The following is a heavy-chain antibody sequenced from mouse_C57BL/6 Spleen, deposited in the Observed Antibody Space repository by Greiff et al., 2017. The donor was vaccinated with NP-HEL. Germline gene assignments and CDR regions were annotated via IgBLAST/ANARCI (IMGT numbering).Heavy chain of an antibody. CDR3: ARYPLFYYDYDGYAMDY. V-gene: IGHV7-3*01. CDR1: GFTFTDYY. J-gene: IGHJ4*01. Sequence: EVKLVESGGGLVQPGGSLSLSCAASGFTFTDYYMSWVRQPPGKALEWLGFIRNKANGYTTEYSASVKGRFTISRDNSQSILYLQMNALRAEDSATYYCARYPLFYYDYDGYAMDYWGQGTSVTVSS. CDR2: IRNKANGYTT. D-gene: IGHD2-4*01.